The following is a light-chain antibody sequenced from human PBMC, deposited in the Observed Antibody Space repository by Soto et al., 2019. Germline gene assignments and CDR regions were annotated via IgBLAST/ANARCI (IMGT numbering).Light chain of an antibody. CDR3: QQYLASPPWT. Sequence: EVVLTQSPGTLSLSPGERAILSCRASQSVNSGYSAWYQQKPGQAPRLLIYGTSIRAAGIPDRFSGSGSGTDFTLTISRLEPEDFAVYSCQQYLASPPWTFGQGTKVE. J-gene: IGKJ1*01. CDR1: QSVNSGY. CDR2: GTS. V-gene: IGKV3-20*01.